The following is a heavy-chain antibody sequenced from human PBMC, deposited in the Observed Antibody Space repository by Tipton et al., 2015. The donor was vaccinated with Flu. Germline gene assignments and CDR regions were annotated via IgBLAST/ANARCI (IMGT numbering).Heavy chain of an antibody. Sequence: QLVQSGPEVKKPGASVKVSCKASGYTFTNYYMHWVRQAPGQGLEWMGIINPSGGSTSYAQKFQGRVTMTRDTSTSTVYMELSSLRSEDTAVYYCARDGSYYDILTGQYYFDYWGQGTLVTVSS. D-gene: IGHD3-9*01. CDR1: GYTFTNYY. J-gene: IGHJ4*02. CDR2: INPSGGST. V-gene: IGHV1-46*01. CDR3: ARDGSYYDILTGQYYFDY.